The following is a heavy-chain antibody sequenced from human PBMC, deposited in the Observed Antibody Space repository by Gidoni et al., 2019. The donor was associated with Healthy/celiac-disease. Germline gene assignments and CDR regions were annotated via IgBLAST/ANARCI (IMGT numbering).Heavy chain of an antibody. Sequence: EVQLVESGGGLVQPGRSLRLSCAASGFTFDDYAMHWVRQAPGKGLEWVSGISWNSGSIGYADSVKGRFTIPRDNAKNSLYLQMNSLRAEDTALYYCAKDMTHSSGWSSYYYYGMDVWGQGTTVTVSS. CDR2: ISWNSGSI. D-gene: IGHD6-19*01. CDR3: AKDMTHSSGWSSYYYYGMDV. V-gene: IGHV3-9*01. CDR1: GFTFDDYA. J-gene: IGHJ6*02.